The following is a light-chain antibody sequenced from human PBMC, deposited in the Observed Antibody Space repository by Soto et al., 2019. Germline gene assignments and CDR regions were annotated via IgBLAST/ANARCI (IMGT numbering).Light chain of an antibody. V-gene: IGKV3-15*01. CDR2: GAS. CDR1: QSVNSN. Sequence: EIVMTQSPATLSVSPGERATLSCRASQSVNSNLAWYQQKPGQAPRLLIYGASTRATGFPARFSGSGSGTEFTLTISSLQSEDFAIYYCQQYNNWPLTFGQGTKVGNQT. J-gene: IGKJ1*01. CDR3: QQYNNWPLT.